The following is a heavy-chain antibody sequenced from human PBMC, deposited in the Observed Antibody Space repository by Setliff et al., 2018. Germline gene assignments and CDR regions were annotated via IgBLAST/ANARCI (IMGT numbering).Heavy chain of an antibody. CDR3: ARAISGWYSAHYYYMDV. CDR2: IYTTGST. D-gene: IGHD6-19*01. J-gene: IGHJ6*03. V-gene: IGHV4-61*09. CDR1: GGSISSGSDY. Sequence: PSETLSLTCTVSGGSISSGSDYWTWIRQPAGKGLEWIGHIYTTGSTNYNPSLKSRVTMSVDTSMNQFSLKLSSVTAADTAVYYCARAISGWYSAHYYYMDVWGKGTTVTSP.